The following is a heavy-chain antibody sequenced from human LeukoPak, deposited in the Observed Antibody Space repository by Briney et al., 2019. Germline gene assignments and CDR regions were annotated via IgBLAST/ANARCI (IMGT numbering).Heavy chain of an antibody. D-gene: IGHD3-9*01. CDR2: IIPIFGTA. J-gene: IGHJ4*02. CDR1: GGTFSSYA. V-gene: IGHV1-69*05. Sequence: VASVKVSCKASGGTFSSYAISWVRQAPGQGLEWMGGIIPIFGTANYAQKFQGRVTITTDESTSTAYMELSSLRSEDTAVYYCARVGLTGQPQYFDYWGQGTLVTVSS. CDR3: ARVGLTGQPQYFDY.